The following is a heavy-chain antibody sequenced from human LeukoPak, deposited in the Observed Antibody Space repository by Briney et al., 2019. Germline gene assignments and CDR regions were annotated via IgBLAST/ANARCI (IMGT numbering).Heavy chain of an antibody. CDR2: IYHSGST. Sequence: SETLSLTCTVSGGSISSGGYYWSWIRQPPGKGLEWIGYIYHSGSTNYNPSLKSRVTISVGTSKNQFSLKLSSVTAADTAVYYCAREDYDSSGYPHAFDIWGQGTMVTVSS. V-gene: IGHV4-61*08. J-gene: IGHJ3*02. D-gene: IGHD3-22*01. CDR3: AREDYDSSGYPHAFDI. CDR1: GGSISSGGYY.